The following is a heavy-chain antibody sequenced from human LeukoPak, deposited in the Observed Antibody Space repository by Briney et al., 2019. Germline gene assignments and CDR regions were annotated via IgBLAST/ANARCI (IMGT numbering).Heavy chain of an antibody. CDR3: ARVFDSSGYYPYYFDY. CDR2: MNPNSGNT. V-gene: IGHV1-8*01. CDR1: GYTFTSYD. D-gene: IGHD3-22*01. J-gene: IGHJ4*02. Sequence: GASVKVSCKASGYTFTSYDINWVRQDTGQGLEWMGWMNPNSGNTGYAQKFQGRVTMTRNTSISTAYMELSSLRSEDTAVYYCARVFDSSGYYPYYFDYWGQGTLVTVSS.